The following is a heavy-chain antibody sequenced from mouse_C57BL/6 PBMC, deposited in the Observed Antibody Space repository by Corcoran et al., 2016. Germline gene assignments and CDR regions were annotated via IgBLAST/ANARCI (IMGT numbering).Heavy chain of an antibody. D-gene: IGHD1-1*01. Sequence: EVQLQQSGPELVKPGASVKISCKASGYTFTDYYMNWVKQSHGKSLEWIGDINPNNGGTSYNQKFKGKATLTVDKSSSTAYMELRSLTSEDSAVYYCARDYVIAYWGQGTLVTVSA. V-gene: IGHV1-26*01. J-gene: IGHJ3*01. CDR1: GYTFTDYY. CDR2: INPNNGGT. CDR3: ARDYVIAY.